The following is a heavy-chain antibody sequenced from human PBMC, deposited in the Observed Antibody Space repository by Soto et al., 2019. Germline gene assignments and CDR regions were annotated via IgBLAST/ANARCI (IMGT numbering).Heavy chain of an antibody. V-gene: IGHV4-31*03. J-gene: IGHJ6*02. CDR2: TYYIGSP. Sequence: SETLSLTCTVSGDSISSGGSYWTWIRQHPGKGLEWIGYTYYIGSPYYNPSLQSRVTISVDTSKNQVSLKLSSVTAADTAVYYCARAGGTVAAINFYGLDVWGQGTTVTVSS. CDR1: GDSISSGGSY. CDR3: ARAGGTVAAINFYGLDV. D-gene: IGHD1-26*01.